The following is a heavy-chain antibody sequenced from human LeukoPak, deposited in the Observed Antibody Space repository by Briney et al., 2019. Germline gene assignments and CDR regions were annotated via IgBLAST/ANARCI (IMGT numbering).Heavy chain of an antibody. CDR1: GFTFSSYG. CDR2: ISYDGSNK. Sequence: PGGSLRLSCAASGFTFSSYGMHWVRQAPGKGLEWVAVISYDGSNKYYADSVKGRFTISRDNSENTLYLQMNSLRAEDTAVYYCAKDWYAGIAAAGNFDYWGQGTLVTVSS. D-gene: IGHD6-13*01. J-gene: IGHJ4*02. CDR3: AKDWYAGIAAAGNFDY. V-gene: IGHV3-30*18.